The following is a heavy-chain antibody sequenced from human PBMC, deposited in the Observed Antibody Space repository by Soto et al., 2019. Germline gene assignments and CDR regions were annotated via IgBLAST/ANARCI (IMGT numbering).Heavy chain of an antibody. D-gene: IGHD2-15*01. CDR1: GGTFSSYA. V-gene: IGHV1-69*13. Sequence: SVKVSCKASGGTFSSYAISWVRQAPGQGLEWMGGIIPIFGTANYAQKFQGRVTITADESTSTAYMELSSLRSEDTAVYYCARILQRIGTPLDYYYGMDVWGQGTTVTVSS. CDR3: ARILQRIGTPLDYYYGMDV. CDR2: IIPIFGTA. J-gene: IGHJ6*02.